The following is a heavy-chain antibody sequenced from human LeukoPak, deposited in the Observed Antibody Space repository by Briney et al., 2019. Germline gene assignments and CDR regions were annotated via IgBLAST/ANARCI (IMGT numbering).Heavy chain of an antibody. CDR3: ARTPFNGGPYNWFDP. CDR1: GGSFSGYY. J-gene: IGHJ5*02. V-gene: IGHV4-34*01. Sequence: SETLSLTCAVYGGSFSGYYWSWIRQPPGKGLEWIGEINHSGSTNYNPSLKSRVTISVDTSKNQFSLKLSSVTAADTAVYYCARTPFNGGPYNWFDPWGQGTLVTVSS. CDR2: INHSGST. D-gene: IGHD2-8*01.